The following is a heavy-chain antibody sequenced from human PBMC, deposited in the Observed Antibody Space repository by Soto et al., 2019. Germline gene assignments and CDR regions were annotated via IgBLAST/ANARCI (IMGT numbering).Heavy chain of an antibody. J-gene: IGHJ4*02. CDR1: GGSFSDDD. Sequence: SETLSLTCTVYGGSFSDDDWTWIRQPPGKGLEWIGEINHSGSTNYNPSLKSRVTISVDTSKNQFPLKLSSVTAADTAVYYCAKPYSSSWDYWGQGTLVTVSS. D-gene: IGHD6-13*01. CDR2: INHSGST. V-gene: IGHV4-34*01. CDR3: AKPYSSSWDY.